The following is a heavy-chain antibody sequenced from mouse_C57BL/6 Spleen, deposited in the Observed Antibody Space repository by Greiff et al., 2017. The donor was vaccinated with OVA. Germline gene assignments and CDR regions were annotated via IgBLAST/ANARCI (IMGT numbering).Heavy chain of an antibody. V-gene: IGHV1-55*01. CDR3: ARRQSMDY. D-gene: IGHD3-2*01. CDR2: IYPGSGST. Sequence: VQLQQSGAELVKPGASVKMSCKASGYTFTSYWITWVKQRPGQGLEWIGDIYPGSGSTNYNEKFKSKATLTVDTSSTTAYMQLSGLTSDDSAVYYCARRQSMDYWGQGTSVTVSS. J-gene: IGHJ4*01. CDR1: GYTFTSYW.